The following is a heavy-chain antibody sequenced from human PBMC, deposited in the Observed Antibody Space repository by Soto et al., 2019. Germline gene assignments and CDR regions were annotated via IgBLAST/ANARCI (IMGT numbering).Heavy chain of an antibody. CDR2: INPNSGGT. J-gene: IGHJ5*02. Sequence: ASVKVSCKASGYTFTGYYMHGVRQAPGQGLEWMGWINPNSGGTNYAQKFQGWVTMTRDTSISTAYMELSRLRSDDTAVDYCGRAKAYYYGSGSYYATYGYWFDPWGQGILVTVSS. CDR1: GYTFTGYY. D-gene: IGHD3-10*01. V-gene: IGHV1-2*04. CDR3: GRAKAYYYGSGSYYATYGYWFDP.